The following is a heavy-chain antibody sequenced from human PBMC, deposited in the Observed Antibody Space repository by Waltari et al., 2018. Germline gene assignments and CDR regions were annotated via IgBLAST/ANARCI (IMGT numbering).Heavy chain of an antibody. CDR2: ISNEETKK. D-gene: IGHD4-17*01. CDR3: LRGADYGFYY. Sequence: QAPLAVSGGGLVHPGASLRLSCTGSGFSVRTNAMYWVRQAPGQGLERRAFISNEETKKYYADSVEGRFTISRDTSRNTVYLEMNSLRPDDTAVYYCLRGADYGFYYWGQGTLVTVSA. CDR1: GFSVRTNA. V-gene: IGHV3-30*02. J-gene: IGHJ4*02.